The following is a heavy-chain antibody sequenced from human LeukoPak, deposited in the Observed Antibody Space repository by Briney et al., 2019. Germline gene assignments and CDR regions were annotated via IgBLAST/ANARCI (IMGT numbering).Heavy chain of an antibody. V-gene: IGHV4-34*01. Sequence: SETLSLTCAVYGGSFSGYYWSWIRQPPGKGLEWIGEINHSGSTNYNPSLKSRVTISVDTSKNRFSLKLSSVTAADTAVYYCARGRPLYYDILTGYPNPLYYYGMDVWGQGTTVTVSS. CDR1: GGSFSGYY. D-gene: IGHD3-9*01. CDR2: INHSGST. CDR3: ARGRPLYYDILTGYPNPLYYYGMDV. J-gene: IGHJ6*02.